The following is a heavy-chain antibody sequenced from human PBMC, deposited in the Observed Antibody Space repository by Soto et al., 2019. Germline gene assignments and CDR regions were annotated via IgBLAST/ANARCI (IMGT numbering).Heavy chain of an antibody. J-gene: IGHJ6*03. V-gene: IGHV1-8*01. Sequence: QVQLVQSGAEVKKPGASVKVSCKASGYTFTSYDINWVRQATGQGLEWMGWMNPNSGNTGYAQKFQGRVTMTRNTSISTAYMELSSLRAEDTALYYCARGLHRITIFGVVNDYYYYMDVWGKGTTVTVSS. CDR2: MNPNSGNT. CDR1: GYTFTSYD. D-gene: IGHD3-3*01. CDR3: ARGLHRITIFGVVNDYYYYMDV.